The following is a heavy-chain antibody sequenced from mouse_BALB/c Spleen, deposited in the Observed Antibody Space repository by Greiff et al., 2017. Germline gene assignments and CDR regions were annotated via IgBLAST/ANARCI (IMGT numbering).Heavy chain of an antibody. Sequence: VQLQQSGPELVKPGASVKIPCKASGYTFTDYNMNWVKQSHGKSLEWIGDINPNNGGTIYNQKFKGKATLTVDKSSSTAYMELRSLTSEDTAVYYCARRGAYRYDKDYFDYWGQGTTLTVSS. D-gene: IGHD2-14*01. CDR2: INPNNGGT. J-gene: IGHJ2*01. CDR1: GYTFTDYN. V-gene: IGHV1-18*01. CDR3: ARRGAYRYDKDYFDY.